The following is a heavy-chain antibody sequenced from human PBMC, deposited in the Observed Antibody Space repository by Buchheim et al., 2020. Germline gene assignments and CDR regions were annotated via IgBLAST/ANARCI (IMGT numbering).Heavy chain of an antibody. Sequence: EVQLVETGGGLIQPGGSLRLSCAASGFTVSSNYMSWVRQAPGKGLEWGSVSYSGGSTYYADSVKGRLTISRDNSKHTLYLQMTSLRADDPAVYYCARDLRWGSLWGQGTL. CDR2: SYSGGST. CDR3: ARDLRWGSL. J-gene: IGHJ4*02. D-gene: IGHD7-27*01. CDR1: GFTVSSNY. V-gene: IGHV3-53*02.